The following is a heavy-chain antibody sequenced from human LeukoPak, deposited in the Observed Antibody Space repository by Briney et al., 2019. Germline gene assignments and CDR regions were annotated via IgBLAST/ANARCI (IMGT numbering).Heavy chain of an antibody. CDR3: ARDPHRMEDY. J-gene: IGHJ4*02. CDR2: IKQDGSEK. V-gene: IGHV3-7*01. Sequence: GGSLRLSCAASGFTFSSYWMSWVRQAPGKGLEWGANIKQDGSEKYYVDSVKGRVTISRENAKNSLYLQMNSLRAKDTAVYYCARDPHRMEDYWGQGTLVTVSS. CDR1: GFTFSSYW. D-gene: IGHD1-14*01.